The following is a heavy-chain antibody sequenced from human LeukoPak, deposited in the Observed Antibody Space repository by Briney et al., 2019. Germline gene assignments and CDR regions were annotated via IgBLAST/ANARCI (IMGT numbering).Heavy chain of an antibody. Sequence: GGSLRLSCAASGCTFSSYSMNWVRQAPGKGLEWVSSISSSSSYIYYADSVKGRFTISRDNAKNSLYLQMNSLRAEDTAVYYCAAYCSGGSCYDYWGQGTLVTVSS. D-gene: IGHD2-15*01. CDR3: AAYCSGGSCYDY. V-gene: IGHV3-21*04. CDR2: ISSSSSYI. J-gene: IGHJ4*02. CDR1: GCTFSSYS.